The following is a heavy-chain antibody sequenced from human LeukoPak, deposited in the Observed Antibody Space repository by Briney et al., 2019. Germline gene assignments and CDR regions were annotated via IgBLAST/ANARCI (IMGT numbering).Heavy chain of an antibody. V-gene: IGHV1-18*01. J-gene: IGHJ4*02. CDR2: ISAYNGNT. CDR3: ARALSDDFWSGYQDH. D-gene: IGHD3-3*01. CDR1: VYRFIIYG. Sequence: GASVTVSFTSSVYRFIIYGFSWVRQAPGQGLERMGWISAYNGNTNYAQKFQGRVTMTTDTSTSTVYMEVRSLRSDDTAVYYCARALSDDFWSGYQDHWGQGTLVTVSS.